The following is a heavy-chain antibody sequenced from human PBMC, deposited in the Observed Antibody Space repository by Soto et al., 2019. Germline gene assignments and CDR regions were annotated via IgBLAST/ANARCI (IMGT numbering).Heavy chain of an antibody. CDR1: GFTFSDNL. J-gene: IGHJ3*01. Sequence: QVQLVQPGAELKKPGASVNISCTASGFTFSDNLINWVRQVPGQGLEGMGWLNPDTGNTRYSETFQGRVTISRHPSASIAYLELSGLENEDTALYFCARDIQSVGPRANDAFDVWGQGTMITVSS. D-gene: IGHD5-18*01. CDR3: ARDIQSVGPRANDAFDV. V-gene: IGHV1-3*01. CDR2: LNPDTGNT.